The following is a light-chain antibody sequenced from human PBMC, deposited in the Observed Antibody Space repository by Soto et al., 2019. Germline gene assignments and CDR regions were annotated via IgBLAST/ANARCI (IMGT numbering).Light chain of an antibody. Sequence: AIRMTQSPSSLSASTGDRVTITCRASQGISSYLAWYQQKPGKAPNLLIYAASTLQSGVPSRFSGSGSGTDFTLTISCLQSEDCATYYCQQYYSYPQAFGQGTKGEIK. V-gene: IGKV1-8*01. J-gene: IGKJ1*01. CDR3: QQYYSYPQA. CDR2: AAS. CDR1: QGISSY.